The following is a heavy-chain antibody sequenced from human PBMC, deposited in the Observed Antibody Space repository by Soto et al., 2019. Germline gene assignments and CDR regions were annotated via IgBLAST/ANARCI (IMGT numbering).Heavy chain of an antibody. Sequence: GGSLRLSCVTSGFTFSKNWMHWVRQAPGKGLVWVSRINSDGNSTSYADSVKGRFTISRDNARNTLYLQMNSLRGEDTALYYCAKLGVTTPFDYWGQGTLVTVSS. D-gene: IGHD3-16*01. CDR1: GFTFSKNW. CDR2: INSDGNST. CDR3: AKLGVTTPFDY. V-gene: IGHV3-74*01. J-gene: IGHJ4*02.